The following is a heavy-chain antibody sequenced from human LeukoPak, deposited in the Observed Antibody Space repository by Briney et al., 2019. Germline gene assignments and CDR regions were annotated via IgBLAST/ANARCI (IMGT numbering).Heavy chain of an antibody. Sequence: SETLSLTCTVSGGSISSYYWSWIRQPPGKGLEWIGYIYYSGSTKYNPSLKSRVTIPVDTSKNQFSLRLSSVTAADTAVYYCAREMTGTDSGFDHWGQGTLVTVSS. J-gene: IGHJ4*02. CDR3: AREMTGTDSGFDH. CDR2: IYYSGST. D-gene: IGHD3-9*01. CDR1: GGSISSYY. V-gene: IGHV4-59*01.